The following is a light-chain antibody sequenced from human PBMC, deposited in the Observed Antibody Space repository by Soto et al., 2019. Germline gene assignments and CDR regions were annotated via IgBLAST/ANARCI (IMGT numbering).Light chain of an antibody. CDR1: QSISSW. J-gene: IGKJ1*01. Sequence: DIQMSQSPSTLAAPVGDRVTIPGRASQSISSWLAWYQQKPGKAPKLLIYDASSLESGVPSRFSGSGSGTEFTLTISSLQPDDFATYYCQQYNSYPWTFGQGTKVDIK. CDR2: DAS. CDR3: QQYNSYPWT. V-gene: IGKV1-5*01.